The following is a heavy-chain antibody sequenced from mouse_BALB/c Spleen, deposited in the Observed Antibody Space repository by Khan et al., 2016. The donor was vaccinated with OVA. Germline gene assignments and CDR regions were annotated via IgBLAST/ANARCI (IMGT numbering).Heavy chain of an antibody. CDR1: GFNIKDTH. Sequence: EVQLKQSGAELVKPGATVKLSCTASGFNIKDTHMHWVKQRPEQGLEWIGRIDPANDNSKYDPRFQGKATITADTSSNTAYLHLSSLTSEDSAVYYCAPAGTGDYFDYWGQGTTRTVSS. J-gene: IGHJ2*01. CDR3: APAGTGDYFDY. CDR2: IDPANDNS. D-gene: IGHD4-1*01. V-gene: IGHV14-3*02.